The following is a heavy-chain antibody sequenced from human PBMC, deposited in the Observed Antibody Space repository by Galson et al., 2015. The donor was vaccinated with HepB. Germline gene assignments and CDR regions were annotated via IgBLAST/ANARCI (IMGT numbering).Heavy chain of an antibody. CDR2: ISYDGSNK. CDR1: GFTFSSYA. D-gene: IGHD2-2*01. J-gene: IGHJ6*02. V-gene: IGHV3-30-3*01. CDR3: AKAPYIVVVPAASIYYYYGMDV. Sequence: SLRLSCAASGFTFSSYAMHWVRQAPGKGLEWVAVISYDGSNKYYADSVKGRFTISRDNSKNTLYLQMNSLRAEDTAVYYCAKAPYIVVVPAASIYYYYGMDVWGQGTTVTVSS.